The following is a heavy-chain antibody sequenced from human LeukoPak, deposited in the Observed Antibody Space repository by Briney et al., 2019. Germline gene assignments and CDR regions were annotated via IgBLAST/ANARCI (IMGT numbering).Heavy chain of an antibody. V-gene: IGHV3-15*01. CDR1: GFTFSNAW. J-gene: IGHJ4*02. CDR2: IKSKTDGGTT. CDR3: TTGPYDYGSGTYYH. Sequence: GGSLRLSCAASGFTFSNAWVSWVRQAPGKGLEWVGRIKSKTDGGTTDYAAPVKGRFTISRDDSKNTLYVQMNSLKTEDTAVYYCTTGPYDYGSGTYYHWGQGTLVTVSS. D-gene: IGHD3-10*01.